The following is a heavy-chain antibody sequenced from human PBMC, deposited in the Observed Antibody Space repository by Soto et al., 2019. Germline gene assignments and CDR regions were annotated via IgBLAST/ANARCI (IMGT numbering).Heavy chain of an antibody. D-gene: IGHD3-3*01. V-gene: IGHV4-30-4*01. CDR2: IYHTGSA. CDR3: ARLSKRLFGQYKVDY. CDR1: GDSVTHGDNY. Sequence: QVQLQESGPGLVKASQSLSLTSTVSGDSVTHGDNYWGWIRQPPGKGLEWISYIYHTGSASFSPSLKGRGSMSVDTSSNVFSLELTSVTAADTAMYYCARLSKRLFGQYKVDYWGQGVLVTVSS. J-gene: IGHJ4*02.